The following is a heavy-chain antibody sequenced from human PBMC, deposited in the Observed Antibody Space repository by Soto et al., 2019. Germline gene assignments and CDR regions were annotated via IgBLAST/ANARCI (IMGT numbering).Heavy chain of an antibody. Sequence: GSLRLSCAASGFTVSRNYMSWVRQAPGKGLEWVSVIYSGGSTYYTDSVKGRFTISRHNSKNTLYLQMNSLRAEDTAVYYCASHYSYGSGSYYIHYGMDVCGQGTMVTVSS. CDR1: GFTVSRNY. D-gene: IGHD3-10*01. CDR3: ASHYSYGSGSYYIHYGMDV. CDR2: IYSGGST. V-gene: IGHV3-53*04. J-gene: IGHJ6*02.